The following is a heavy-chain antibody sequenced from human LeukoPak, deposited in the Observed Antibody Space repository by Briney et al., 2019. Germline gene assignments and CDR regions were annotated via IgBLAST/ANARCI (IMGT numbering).Heavy chain of an antibody. Sequence: GGSLRLSCAASGFTFSSYEMNWVRQAPGKGLEWVSYIRSSGGTIFYAESVKGRFIISRDNAKNSLYLQMNSLRVEDTAVYYCAELGITMIGGVWGKGTTVTISS. D-gene: IGHD3-10*02. CDR2: IRSSGGTI. V-gene: IGHV3-48*03. CDR3: AELGITMIGGV. CDR1: GFTFSSYE. J-gene: IGHJ6*04.